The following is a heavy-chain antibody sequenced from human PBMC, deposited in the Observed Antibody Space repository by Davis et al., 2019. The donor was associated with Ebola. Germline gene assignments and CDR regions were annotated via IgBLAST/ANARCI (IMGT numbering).Heavy chain of an antibody. CDR3: ARDLAREFDY. V-gene: IGHV4-59*01. Sequence: PGGSLRLSCTVSGGSISSYYWSWIRQPPGKGLEWIGYIYYSGSTNYNPSLKSRVTISVDTSKNQFSLKLSSVTAADTAVYYCARDLAREFDYWGQGTLVTVSS. J-gene: IGHJ4*02. CDR1: GGSISSYY. CDR2: IYYSGST.